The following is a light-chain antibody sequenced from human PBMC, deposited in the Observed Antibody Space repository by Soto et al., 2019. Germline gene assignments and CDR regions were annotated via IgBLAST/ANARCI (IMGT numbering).Light chain of an antibody. CDR3: QQYNNWPPIT. CDR1: QSISSY. V-gene: IGKV3-15*01. Sequence: MTQSPSALSSSLGDRATITCRASQSISSYLTWYQQKPGKASRLLIYGASTRPTGIPARFSGSGSGTEFTLTISSLQSEDFAVYFCQQYNNWPPITFGEGTRLEIK. J-gene: IGKJ5*01. CDR2: GAS.